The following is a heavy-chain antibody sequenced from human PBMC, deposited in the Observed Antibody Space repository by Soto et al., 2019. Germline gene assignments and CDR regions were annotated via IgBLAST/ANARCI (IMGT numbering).Heavy chain of an antibody. J-gene: IGHJ4*02. Sequence: GGSMRLSCAVTGFTFSSFGMNWVRQAPGKGLEWISYITSDSSTRHYADFVKGRFTISRDNAKNSLYLQMNSLRDEDTAVYFCARDPDGIIDFDYWGQGTQVTVSS. CDR3: ARDPDGIIDFDY. V-gene: IGHV3-48*02. CDR2: ITSDSSTR. CDR1: GFTFSSFG. D-gene: IGHD3-10*01.